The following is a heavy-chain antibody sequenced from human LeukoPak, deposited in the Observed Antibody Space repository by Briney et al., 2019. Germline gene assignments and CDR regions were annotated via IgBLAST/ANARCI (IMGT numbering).Heavy chain of an antibody. J-gene: IGHJ4*02. CDR1: GISFRSYG. Sequence: GGSLRLSCAASGISFRSYGMHWVRQAPGKGLEWVTFIWYDASNKYYAESVKGRLTISRDNSRNTVFLQMNSLRAEDTAIYYCATDISTHYFGSWGQGTLVTVSS. CDR2: IWYDASNK. D-gene: IGHD3-3*02. V-gene: IGHV3-30*02. CDR3: ATDISTHYFGS.